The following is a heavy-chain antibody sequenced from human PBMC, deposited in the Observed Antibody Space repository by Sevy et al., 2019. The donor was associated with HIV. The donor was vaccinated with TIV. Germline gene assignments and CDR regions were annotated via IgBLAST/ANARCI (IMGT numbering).Heavy chain of an antibody. CDR2: IIPIFGTA. CDR3: ARDYGIAARPHWFDP. J-gene: IGHJ5*02. V-gene: IGHV1-69*13. CDR1: GGTFSSYA. D-gene: IGHD6-6*01. Sequence: ASVKVSCKASGGTFSSYAISWVRQAPGQGLEWMGGIIPIFGTANYAQKFQGRVTITADESTSTAYMELSSLRSEDTAVYYCARDYGIAARPHWFDPWDQGTLVTVSS.